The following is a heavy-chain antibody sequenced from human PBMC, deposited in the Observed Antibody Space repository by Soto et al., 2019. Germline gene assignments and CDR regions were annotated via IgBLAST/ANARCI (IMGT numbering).Heavy chain of an antibody. J-gene: IGHJ6*02. CDR3: ARTGYSSSWYWLGLPGGGAPKEDDYYYYGMDV. Sequence: SETLSLTCTVSGSSISSSSYYWGWIRQPPGKGLEWIGSIYYSGSTYYNPSLKSRVTISVDTSKNQFSLKLSSVTAADTAVYYCARTGYSSSWYWLGLPGGGAPKEDDYYYYGMDVWGQGTTVTVSS. D-gene: IGHD6-13*01. CDR2: IYYSGST. CDR1: GSSISSSSYY. V-gene: IGHV4-39*01.